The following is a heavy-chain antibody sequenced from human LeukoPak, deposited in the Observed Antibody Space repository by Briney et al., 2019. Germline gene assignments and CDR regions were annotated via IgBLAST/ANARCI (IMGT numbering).Heavy chain of an antibody. CDR2: ISSSSSTI. CDR3: CWGRDFDY. D-gene: IGHD3-16*01. V-gene: IGHV3-48*02. J-gene: IGHJ4*02. Sequence: GGSLRLSCEASGFTFSGYSMNWVRQAPGKGLEWVSYISSSSSTIYYADSVKGRFTISRDNAKNSLYLQMNSLRDEDTAVYYCCWGRDFDYWGQGTLVTVSS. CDR1: GFTFSGYS.